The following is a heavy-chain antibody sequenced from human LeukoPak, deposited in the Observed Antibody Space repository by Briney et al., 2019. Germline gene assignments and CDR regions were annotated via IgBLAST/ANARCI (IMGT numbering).Heavy chain of an antibody. CDR3: AKDPGKIQRWTADY. CDR1: GFTFSSYA. J-gene: IGHJ4*02. CDR2: ISGSGGST. D-gene: IGHD5-18*01. Sequence: GGSLRLSCAASGFTFSSYAMSWVRQAPGKGLEWVSAISGSGGSTYYADSVKGRSTISRDNSKNTLYLQMNSLRAEDTAVYYCAKDPGKIQRWTADYWGQGTLVTVSS. V-gene: IGHV3-23*01.